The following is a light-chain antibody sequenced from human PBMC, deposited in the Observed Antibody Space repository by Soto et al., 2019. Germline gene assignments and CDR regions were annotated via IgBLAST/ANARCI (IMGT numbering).Light chain of an antibody. Sequence: EIVLTQSPGILSLFPGESATLSWRASQSVSNDFLAWYQQKPGQAPRLLIYGASTRATDVPDRFSGSGSGADFTLSISRLEPEDFAVYYCQQYGSSPPRTFGQGTKVDIK. J-gene: IGKJ1*01. CDR1: QSVSNDF. V-gene: IGKV3-20*01. CDR2: GAS. CDR3: QQYGSSPPRT.